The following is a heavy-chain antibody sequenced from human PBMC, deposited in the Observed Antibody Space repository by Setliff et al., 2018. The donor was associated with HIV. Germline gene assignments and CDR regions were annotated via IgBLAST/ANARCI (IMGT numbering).Heavy chain of an antibody. CDR3: ARVSMVRGVIHYYNYGMDV. CDR2: IYTSGGT. Sequence: LSLTCTVSGDSISSDSFFWSWIRQPAGKGLEWIGRIYTSGGTNYNPSLKSRVTISIDTSKNQFSVKLTSVTAADTAVYYCARVSMVRGVIHYYNYGMDVRGQGTTVTVS. CDR1: GDSISSDSFF. J-gene: IGHJ6*02. V-gene: IGHV4-61*02. D-gene: IGHD3-10*01.